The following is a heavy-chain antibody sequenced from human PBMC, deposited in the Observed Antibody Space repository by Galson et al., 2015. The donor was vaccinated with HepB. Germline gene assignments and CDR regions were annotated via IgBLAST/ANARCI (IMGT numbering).Heavy chain of an antibody. CDR3: ARASVYSSSSSGIAY. V-gene: IGHV1-2*02. CDR2: INPNSGGT. CDR1: GYTFTGYY. D-gene: IGHD6-6*01. J-gene: IGHJ4*02. Sequence: SVKVSCKASGYTFTGYYMHWVRQAPGQGLEWMGWINPNSGGTNYAQKFQGRVTMTRDTSISTAYMELSRLRSDDTAVYYCARASVYSSSSSGIAYWGQGTLVTVSS.